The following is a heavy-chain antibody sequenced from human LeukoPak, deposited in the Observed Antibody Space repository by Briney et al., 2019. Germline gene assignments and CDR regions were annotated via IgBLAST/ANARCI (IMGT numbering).Heavy chain of an antibody. CDR3: ARGEDGYNLIDY. CDR1: GGSISSYY. CDR2: IYYSGST. V-gene: IGHV4-59*01. D-gene: IGHD5-24*01. J-gene: IGHJ4*02. Sequence: PSETLSLTCTVSGGSISSYYWSWIRQPPGKGLEWIGYIYYSGSTNYNPSLKSRVTISVDTSKNPFSLKLSSVTAADTAVYYCARGEDGYNLIDYWGQGTLVTVSS.